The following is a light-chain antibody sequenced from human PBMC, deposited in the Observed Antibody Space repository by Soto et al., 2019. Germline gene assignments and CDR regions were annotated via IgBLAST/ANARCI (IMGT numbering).Light chain of an antibody. Sequence: ELVMTQSPATLSVSPGESATLSCRASQSISSRKLAWYQQNTGQPPRLLYAAASFRTSVTPTRSSGSGSGAEFTLISSRQHSEVVADYCRQRHSKPRTFGQGTKVDI. CDR3: QRHSKPRT. V-gene: IGKV3-15*01. CDR2: AAS. CDR1: QSISSRK. J-gene: IGKJ1*01.